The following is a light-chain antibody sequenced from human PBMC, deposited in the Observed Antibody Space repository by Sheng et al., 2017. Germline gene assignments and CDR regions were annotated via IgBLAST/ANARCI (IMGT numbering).Light chain of an antibody. CDR1: QSVGSGY. V-gene: IGKV3-20*01. CDR2: GTS. CDR3: QQYGTSPKLS. Sequence: EIVLTQSPGTLSLSAGERATLSCRASQSVGSGYLAWYQQKPGQAPRLLIYGTSSRATGIPDRFSGSGSGTDFTLTISRLEPEDFATYFCQQYGTSPKLSFGGGTKVEIK. J-gene: IGKJ4*01.